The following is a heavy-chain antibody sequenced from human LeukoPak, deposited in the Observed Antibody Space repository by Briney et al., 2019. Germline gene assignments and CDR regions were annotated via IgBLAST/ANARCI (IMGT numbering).Heavy chain of an antibody. V-gene: IGHV3-11*06. CDR3: ARDREEYYCDSSGQTPDY. J-gene: IGHJ4*02. CDR2: ISSSSSYT. Sequence: GGSLRLSCAASGFTFSDYYMSWIRQAPGKGLEWVSYISSSSSYTNYADSVKGRFTISRDNAKNSLYLQMNSLRAEDTAVYYCARDREEYYCDSSGQTPDYWGQGTLVTVSS. CDR1: GFTFSDYY. D-gene: IGHD3-22*01.